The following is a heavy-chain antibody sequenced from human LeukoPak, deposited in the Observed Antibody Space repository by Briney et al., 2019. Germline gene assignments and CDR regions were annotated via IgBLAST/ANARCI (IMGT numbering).Heavy chain of an antibody. V-gene: IGHV5-51*01. CDR2: IYPGDSDT. Sequence: GESLKISCKGSGYRFTNYWIGWVRQMPGKGLEWMGIIYPGDSDTRHSPSFQGQVTISADKSISTAYLQWSSLRASDTAMYYCAIGGDSTTSCYRCFQYWAQGTLVTVSS. CDR1: GYRFTNYW. CDR3: AIGGDSTTSCYRCFQY. D-gene: IGHD2-2*02. J-gene: IGHJ4*02.